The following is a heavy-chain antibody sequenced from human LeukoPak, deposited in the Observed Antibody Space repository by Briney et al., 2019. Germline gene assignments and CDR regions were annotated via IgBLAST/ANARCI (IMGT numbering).Heavy chain of an antibody. V-gene: IGHV4-31*03. D-gene: IGHD2-2*01. J-gene: IGHJ4*02. CDR3: ARDTCSSTSCQNFDY. CDR1: GGSISSGGYY. Sequence: PSQTLSLTCTVSGGSISSGGYYWNWIRQHPGKGLEWIGNIYYSGSTYYNPSLKSRVTISKDTSKNQFSLKLSSVTAADTAVYYCARDTCSSTSCQNFDYWGQGTLVTVSS. CDR2: IYYSGST.